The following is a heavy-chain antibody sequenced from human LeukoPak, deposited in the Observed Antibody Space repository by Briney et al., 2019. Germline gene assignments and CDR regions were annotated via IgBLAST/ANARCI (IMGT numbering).Heavy chain of an antibody. V-gene: IGHV3-30*03. CDR3: ATAADLKVFDF. J-gene: IGHJ4*02. D-gene: IGHD2-2*01. CDR2: ISYDGSNK. CDR1: GFTFSSYF. Sequence: GGSLRLSCADSGFTFSSYFMHWVRQAPGQGLEWVAAISYDGSNKYYADSVKGRFTISRDDSKNTLYLQMNSLRAEDTAMYYCATAADLKVFDFWGQGTLVTVSS.